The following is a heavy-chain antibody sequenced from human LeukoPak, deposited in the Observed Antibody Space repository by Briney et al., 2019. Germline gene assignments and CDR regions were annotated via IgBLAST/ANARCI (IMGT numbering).Heavy chain of an antibody. V-gene: IGHV4-38-2*01. Sequence: SETLSLTCAVSGYSISSGYYWGWIRQPPGKGLEWIGSIYHSGSTYYNPSLKSRVTLSVDTSKNQFSLKLSSVTAADTAVYYCARTIGSGSYYPYWYFDLWGRGTLVTVSS. CDR3: ARTIGSGSYYPYWYFDL. D-gene: IGHD3-10*01. CDR2: IYHSGST. CDR1: GYSISSGYY. J-gene: IGHJ2*01.